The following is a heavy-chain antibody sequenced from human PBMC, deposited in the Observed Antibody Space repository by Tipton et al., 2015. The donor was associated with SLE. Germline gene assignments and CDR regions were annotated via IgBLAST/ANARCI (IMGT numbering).Heavy chain of an antibody. Sequence: SLRLSCAASGYTFTTYAMHCVRQAPGKGLEWVAVIWYDGSNKYYADSVKGRFTISRDNSKNTLYLQMNSLRAEDTAVYYCAKDGDYVWGSDRYRGDAFDIWGQGTMVTVSS. CDR1: GYTFTTYA. CDR2: IWYDGSNK. V-gene: IGHV3-33*06. CDR3: AKDGDYVWGSDRYRGDAFDI. D-gene: IGHD3-16*02. J-gene: IGHJ3*02.